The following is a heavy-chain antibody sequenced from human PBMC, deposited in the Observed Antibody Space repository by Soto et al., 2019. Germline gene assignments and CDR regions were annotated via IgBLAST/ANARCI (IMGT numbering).Heavy chain of an antibody. J-gene: IGHJ4*02. CDR2: ISPTGDST. CDR3: TREYFVGCGSYSV. D-gene: IGHD3-10*01. V-gene: IGHV1-46*03. Sequence: ASVKVSCKASGYTFSNYRMHWVRQAPGQGLEWMAIISPTGDSTVSAQKFQGRLIVTRDTSARTLYMELSSLTPDDTAVYYCTREYFVGCGSYSVWGQGTVVTVSS. CDR1: GYTFSNYR.